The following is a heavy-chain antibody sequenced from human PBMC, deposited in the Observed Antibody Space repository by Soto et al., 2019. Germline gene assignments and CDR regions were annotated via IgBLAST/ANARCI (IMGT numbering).Heavy chain of an antibody. CDR1: GYSFAGYW. CDR2: IDPSDSQT. Sequence: GESLKISCKGSGYSFAGYWITWVRQMPGKGLEWMGRIDPSDSQTYYSPSFRGHVTISAAKSITTVFLQWSSLRASDTAMYYCARHVDYDILTGYHYYYYYGMDVWGQGTTVTVSS. CDR3: ARHVDYDILTGYHYYYYYGMDV. D-gene: IGHD3-9*01. J-gene: IGHJ6*02. V-gene: IGHV5-10-1*01.